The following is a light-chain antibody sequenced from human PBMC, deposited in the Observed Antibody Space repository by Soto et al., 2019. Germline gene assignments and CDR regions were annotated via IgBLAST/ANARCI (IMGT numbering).Light chain of an antibody. CDR2: GNI. J-gene: IGLJ1*01. CDR3: QSYDSSLSGYV. CDR1: SSNIGARYD. V-gene: IGLV1-40*01. Sequence: QPVLTQPPSVSGAPGQRVTISCTGSSSNIGARYDVHWYQQLPGTSPKLLISGNINRPAGVPDRFSGSKSGTSASLAITGLQAEDEAEYYCQSYDSSLSGYVFGTGTKVTVL.